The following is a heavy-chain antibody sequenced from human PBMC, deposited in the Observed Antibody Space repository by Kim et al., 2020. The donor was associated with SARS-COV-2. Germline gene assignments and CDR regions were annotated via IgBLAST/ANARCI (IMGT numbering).Heavy chain of an antibody. CDR1: GGSISGYY. J-gene: IGHJ6*02. CDR3: AREIGGHARGMDV. Sequence: SETLSLTCTVSGGSISGYYWSWIRQSPGTGLEWIGYIYYSGTTNYNPFLKSRVTISVDTSKNQLSLKVSSVTAADTAVYYCAREIGGHARGMDVLGQGT. CDR2: IYYSGTT. D-gene: IGHD2-15*01. V-gene: IGHV4-59*13.